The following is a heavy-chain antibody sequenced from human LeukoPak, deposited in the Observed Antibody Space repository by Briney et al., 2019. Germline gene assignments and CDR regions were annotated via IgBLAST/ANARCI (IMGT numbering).Heavy chain of an antibody. J-gene: IGHJ3*02. CDR3: ARDLYDSSGIAFDI. Sequence: ASVTVSCTASGYTFTSYGISWVRQAPGQGLEWMGWISAYNGNTNYAQKLQGRVTMTTDTSTSTAYMELRSLRSDDTAVYYCARDLYDSSGIAFDIWGQGTMVTVSS. CDR1: GYTFTSYG. D-gene: IGHD3-22*01. V-gene: IGHV1-18*01. CDR2: ISAYNGNT.